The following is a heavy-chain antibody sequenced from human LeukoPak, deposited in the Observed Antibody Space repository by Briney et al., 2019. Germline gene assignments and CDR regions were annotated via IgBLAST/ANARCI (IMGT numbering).Heavy chain of an antibody. CDR3: ARSYYYVPNWFDP. CDR1: GGSFSGYY. J-gene: IGHJ5*02. V-gene: IGHV4-34*01. CDR2: INHSGST. Sequence: SETLSLTCAVYGGSFSGYYWSWIRQPPGKGLEWIGEINHSGSTNYNPSLKSRVTISVDTSKNQFSLKLSSVTAADTAVYYCARSYYYVPNWFDPWGQGTLVTVSS. D-gene: IGHD3-10*02.